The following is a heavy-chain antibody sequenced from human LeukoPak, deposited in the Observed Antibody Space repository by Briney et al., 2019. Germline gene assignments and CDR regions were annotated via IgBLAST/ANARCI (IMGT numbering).Heavy chain of an antibody. CDR2: ISPSGNA. CDR1: GGSFTIYS. Sequence: SETLSLTCAVYGGSFTIYSWTWIRQPPGKSLEWVGEISPSGNAQYNPSLKSRVTISLDASKSQFYLKLNSVTAADTAVYYCARHLTQDYGGIDYWGQGTLVTVSS. CDR3: ARHLTQDYGGIDY. J-gene: IGHJ4*02. D-gene: IGHD4-23*01. V-gene: IGHV4-34*01.